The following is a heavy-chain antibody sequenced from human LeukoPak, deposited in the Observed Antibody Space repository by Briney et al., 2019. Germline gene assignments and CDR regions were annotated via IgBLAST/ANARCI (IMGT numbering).Heavy chain of an antibody. CDR1: GGSISTHY. Sequence: SETLSLTCTVSGGSISTHYWSWIRQPAGKGLEWIGRIYTGGGTSYNPSLKSRVTISIDTSKNQFSLNLNSVTAADTAVYYCARAKYYDVHGGLYWGQGTLVTVSS. D-gene: IGHD3-10*02. J-gene: IGHJ4*02. CDR3: ARAKYYDVHGGLY. CDR2: IYTGGGT. V-gene: IGHV4-4*07.